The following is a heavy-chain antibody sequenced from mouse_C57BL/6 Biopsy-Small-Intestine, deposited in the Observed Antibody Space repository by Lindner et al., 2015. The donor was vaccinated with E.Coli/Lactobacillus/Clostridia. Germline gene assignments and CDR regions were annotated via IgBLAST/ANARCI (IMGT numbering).Heavy chain of an antibody. J-gene: IGHJ4*01. CDR1: GFTFSSSA. Sequence: SVKVSCKASGFTFSSSAVLWVRQARGQGLDWIGWIVVGSGNTNYAQGFQERVTFTRDLSTNTAYMELSSLRFDDTAVYYCASFDINGYFVLDPWGQGTLVTVSS. CDR2: IVVGSGNT. V-gene: IGHV1S18*01. CDR3: ASFDINGYFVLDP. D-gene: IGHD2-2*01.